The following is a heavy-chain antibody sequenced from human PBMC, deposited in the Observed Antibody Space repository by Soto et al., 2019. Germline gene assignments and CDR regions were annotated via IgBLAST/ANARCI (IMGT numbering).Heavy chain of an antibody. J-gene: IGHJ4*02. CDR1: GYTFTSYD. CDR3: HMLAARGADILAEYYFDY. Sequence: ASVKVSCKASGYTFTSYDINWVRQATGQGLEWMGWMNPNSGNTGYAQKFQGRVTMTRNTSISTAYMELSSLRSEDTAVYYCHMLAARGADILAEYYFDYWGQGTLVTVSS. D-gene: IGHD6-6*01. V-gene: IGHV1-8*01. CDR2: MNPNSGNT.